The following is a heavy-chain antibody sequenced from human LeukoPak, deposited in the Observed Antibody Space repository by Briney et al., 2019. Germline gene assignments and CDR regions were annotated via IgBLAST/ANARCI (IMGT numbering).Heavy chain of an antibody. Sequence: PGGSLRLSCAASGFTFSSYAMSWVRQAPGKGLEWVSAISGSGGSTYYADSVKGRFTISRDNSKNTLYLQMNSLRAEDTAVYYCANLKGRLPEFDYWGRGTLVTVSS. CDR3: ANLKGRLPEFDY. D-gene: IGHD2-2*01. J-gene: IGHJ4*02. CDR2: ISGSGGST. V-gene: IGHV3-23*01. CDR1: GFTFSSYA.